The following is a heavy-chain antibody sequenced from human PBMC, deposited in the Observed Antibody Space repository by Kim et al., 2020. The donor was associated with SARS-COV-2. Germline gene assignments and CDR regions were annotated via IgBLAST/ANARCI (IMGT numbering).Heavy chain of an antibody. Sequence: ASVKVSCEASGYTFTNAYIHWLRRAPGQGLEWMGRITPNSGSTNYAPNSRGRVTISTDTSVAYMELSRLRSDDTAIYYCATDNHDSSGYYYYFDSWGQGT. CDR2: ITPNSGST. J-gene: IGHJ4*02. D-gene: IGHD3-22*01. CDR1: GYTFTNAY. CDR3: ATDNHDSSGYYYYFDS. V-gene: IGHV1-2*06.